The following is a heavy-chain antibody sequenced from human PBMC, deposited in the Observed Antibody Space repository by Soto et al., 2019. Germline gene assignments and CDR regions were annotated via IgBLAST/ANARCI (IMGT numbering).Heavy chain of an antibody. CDR1: GYTFTGYY. D-gene: IGHD1-26*01. CDR2: INPNSGGT. J-gene: IGHJ6*02. CDR3: ARGGASSIVGATGFKDGMDV. Sequence: ASVKVSCKASGYTFTGYYMHWVRQAPGQGLEWMGWINPNSGGTNYAQKFQGWVTMTRDTSISTAYMELSRLRSDDTAVYYCARGGASSIVGATGFKDGMDVWGQGTTVTVS. V-gene: IGHV1-2*04.